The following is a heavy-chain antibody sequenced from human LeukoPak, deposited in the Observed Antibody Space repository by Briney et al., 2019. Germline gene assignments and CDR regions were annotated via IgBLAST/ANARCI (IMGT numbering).Heavy chain of an antibody. Sequence: SETLSLTCTVSGGSISSGGYYWSWIRQHPGKGLEWIGYIYYSGSTYYNPSLKSRVTISVDTSKNQFSLKLSSVTAADTAVYYCASKSTDHGELRFDYWGQGTLVTVSS. J-gene: IGHJ4*02. CDR2: IYYSGST. V-gene: IGHV4-31*03. D-gene: IGHD4-17*01. CDR1: GGSISSGGYY. CDR3: ASKSTDHGELRFDY.